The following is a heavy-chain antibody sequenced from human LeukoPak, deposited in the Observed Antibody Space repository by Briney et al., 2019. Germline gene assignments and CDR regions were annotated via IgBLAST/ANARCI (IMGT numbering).Heavy chain of an antibody. CDR2: ISGSGGST. CDR1: GFTFSSYA. J-gene: IGHJ4*02. V-gene: IGHV3-23*01. CDR3: AKGGYSSGWTDY. Sequence: GSLRLSCAASGFTFSSYAMSWVRQAPGKGLEWVSAISGSGGSTYYADSVKGRFTISRDNSKNTLYLQMNSLRAEDTAVYYCAKGGYSSGWTDYWGQGTLVTVSS. D-gene: IGHD6-19*01.